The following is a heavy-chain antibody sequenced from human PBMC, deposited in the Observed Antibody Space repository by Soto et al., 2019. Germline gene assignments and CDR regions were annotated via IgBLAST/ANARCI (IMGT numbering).Heavy chain of an antibody. D-gene: IGHD6-13*01. Sequence: ASETLSLTCTVSGGSISSGGYYWSWIRRHPGKGLEWIGYIYYSGSTYYNPSLKSRVTISVDTSKNQFSLKLSSVTAADTAVYYCARESIAAAEGWFDPWGQGTLVTVPQ. CDR2: IYYSGST. J-gene: IGHJ5*02. CDR1: GGSISSGGYY. CDR3: ARESIAAAEGWFDP. V-gene: IGHV4-30-4*08.